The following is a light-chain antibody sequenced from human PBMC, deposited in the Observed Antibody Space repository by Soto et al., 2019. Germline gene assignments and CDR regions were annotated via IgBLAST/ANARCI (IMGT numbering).Light chain of an antibody. J-gene: IGLJ1*01. V-gene: IGLV2-14*03. CDR1: SSDVGGYNY. CDR3: SSYTSSGTRV. CDR2: DFN. Sequence: QSALTQPASVSGSPGQSITISCTGTSSDVGGYNYGSWYQQHPGKAPKLMIYDFNSRPSGVSNRFSGSKSGNTASLTISVLQAEDEADYYCSSYTSSGTRVFGAGTKLTVL.